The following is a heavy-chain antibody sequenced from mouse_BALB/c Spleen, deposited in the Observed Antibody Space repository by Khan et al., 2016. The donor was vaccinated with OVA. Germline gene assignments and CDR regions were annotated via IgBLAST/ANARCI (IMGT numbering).Heavy chain of an antibody. CDR1: GYSITSGYA. CDR2: ISYSGGT. J-gene: IGHJ2*01. CDR3: ARGNYYGYYFDY. D-gene: IGHD1-1*01. Sequence: EVQLVESGPGLVKPSQSLSLTCTVTGYSITSGYAWNWIRQFPGNKLEWMGYISYSGGTSYNPSLKSRISITRDTSKNQFFLQLNSVTTEDTATYYCARGNYYGYYFDYGGQGTPLAAAS. V-gene: IGHV3-2*02.